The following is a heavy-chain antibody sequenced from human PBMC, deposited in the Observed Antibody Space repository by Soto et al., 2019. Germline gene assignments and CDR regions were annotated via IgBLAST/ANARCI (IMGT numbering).Heavy chain of an antibody. V-gene: IGHV4-59*01. CDR3: ARSCGYYSSGWPPNYYYYGMDV. CDR2: IYYSGST. CDR1: GGSISSYY. Sequence: SETLSLTCTVSGGSISSYYWSWIRQPPGKGLEWIGYIYYSGSTNYNPSLKSRVTISVDTSKNQFSLKLSSVTAADTAVYYCARSCGYYSSGWPPNYYYYGMDVWGQGTTVNVSS. D-gene: IGHD6-19*01. J-gene: IGHJ6*02.